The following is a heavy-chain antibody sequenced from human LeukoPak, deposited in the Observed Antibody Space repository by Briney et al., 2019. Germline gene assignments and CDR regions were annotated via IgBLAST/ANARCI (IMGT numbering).Heavy chain of an antibody. D-gene: IGHD6-13*01. CDR2: IYSGGST. J-gene: IGHJ4*02. V-gene: IGHV3-53*01. CDR3: ARYSRDIAAAYFDY. Sequence: GGPLRLSCAASGFTFSSYWMSWVRQAPGKGLEWVSVIYSGGSTYYADSVKGRFTISRDNSKNTLYLQMNSLRAEDTAVYYCARYSRDIAAAYFDYWGQGTLVTVSS. CDR1: GFTFSSYW.